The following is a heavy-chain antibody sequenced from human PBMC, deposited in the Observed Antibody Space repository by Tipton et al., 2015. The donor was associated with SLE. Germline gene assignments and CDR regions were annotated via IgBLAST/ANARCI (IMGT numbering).Heavy chain of an antibody. CDR1: GFTFSSYA. J-gene: IGHJ4*02. CDR2: IYSGGST. D-gene: IGHD3-3*01. Sequence: SLRLSCAASGFTFSSYAMSWVRQAPGKGLEWVSVIYSGGSTYYADSVKGRFTISRDNSKNTLYLQMNSLRAEDTAVYYCAKEVTIFGVAQFDYWGQGTLVTVSS. V-gene: IGHV3-66*02. CDR3: AKEVTIFGVAQFDY.